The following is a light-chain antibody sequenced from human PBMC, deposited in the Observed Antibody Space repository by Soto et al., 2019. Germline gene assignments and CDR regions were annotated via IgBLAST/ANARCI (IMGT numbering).Light chain of an antibody. CDR3: QQYISYPYT. CDR1: QTTNTW. CDR2: DAS. V-gene: IGKV1-5*01. J-gene: IGKJ2*01. Sequence: GDRVTSTCRASQTTNTWLAWYQQKPGTAPKLLIYDASSLEGGVQSRFSASGSGTEFTLTISSLQPDDLATYYCQQYISYPYTFGQGTKVEIK.